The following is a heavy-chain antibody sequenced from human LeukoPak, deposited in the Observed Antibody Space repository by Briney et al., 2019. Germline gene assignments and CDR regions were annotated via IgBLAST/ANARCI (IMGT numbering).Heavy chain of an antibody. CDR1: GFTFSSYS. J-gene: IGHJ4*02. V-gene: IGHV3-21*01. CDR3: ARGELHSGTSFFY. D-gene: IGHD2-2*01. CDR2: ISSSSSYI. Sequence: PGGSLRLSCAASGFTFSSYSMNWVRQAPGKGLEWVSSISSSSSYIYYADSVKGRFTISRDNAKNSLYLQMNSLRAEDTAVYYCARGELHSGTSFFYWGQGTLVTVSS.